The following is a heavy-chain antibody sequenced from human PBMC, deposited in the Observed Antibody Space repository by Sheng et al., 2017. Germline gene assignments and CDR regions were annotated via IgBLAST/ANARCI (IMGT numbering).Heavy chain of an antibody. Sequence: EVQLVESGGGLVQPGGSLRLSCAASGFNFRTFWMHWVRQDPGNGLVWVARIRGDGNDRIYADSVKGRFTISRDNAKNTLYLQMNSLRVEDTAVFYCVRGSGVVPNMLDYWGQGTRVTVSS. V-gene: IGHV3-74*01. CDR3: VRGSGVVPNMLDY. CDR2: IRGDGNDR. D-gene: IGHD3-10*01. CDR1: GFNFRTFW. J-gene: IGHJ4*01.